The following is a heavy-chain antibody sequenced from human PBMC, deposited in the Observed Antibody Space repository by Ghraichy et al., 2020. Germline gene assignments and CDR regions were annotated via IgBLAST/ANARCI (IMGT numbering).Heavy chain of an antibody. D-gene: IGHD2/OR15-2a*01. CDR2: TYYRSKWYN. V-gene: IGHV6-1*01. CDR1: GDSVSSKSAA. Sequence: SETLSLTCAISGDSVSSKSAAWNWIRQSPLRGLEWLGRTYYRSKWYNDYAVSVKSRITINPDTSKNQFFLQLNSVTPEDTAVYYCARATPAFSLQEAFDYWGQGTLVTVSS. CDR3: ARATPAFSLQEAFDY. J-gene: IGHJ4*02.